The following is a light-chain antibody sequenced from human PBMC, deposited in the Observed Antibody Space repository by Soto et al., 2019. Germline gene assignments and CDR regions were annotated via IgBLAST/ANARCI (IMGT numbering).Light chain of an antibody. CDR1: ESVGSF. J-gene: IGKJ5*01. CDR2: DAS. CDR3: QQRSSWSPT. V-gene: IGKV3-11*01. Sequence: EIVLTQSPATLSLSPGERATLSCRASESVGSFLAWYRQKPGQAPRLLIFDASNRATGIPVRFSGSGSGTDFTLTISSLEPEDFAVYYCQQRSSWSPTFGQGTRLEN.